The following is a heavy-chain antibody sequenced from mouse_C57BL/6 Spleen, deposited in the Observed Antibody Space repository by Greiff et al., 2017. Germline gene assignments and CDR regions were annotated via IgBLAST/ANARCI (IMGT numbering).Heavy chain of an antibody. CDR2: IYPRDGST. CDR1: GYTFTDHT. CDR3: ARPYYSNHWYFDV. Sequence: VQLQESDAELVKPGASVKISCKVSGYTFTDHTIHWMKQRPEQGLEWIGYIYPRDGSTKYNEKFKGKATLTEDKSSSTAYMQLNSLTSEDSAVYFCARPYYSNHWYFDVWGTGTTVTVSS. J-gene: IGHJ1*03. D-gene: IGHD2-5*01. V-gene: IGHV1-78*01.